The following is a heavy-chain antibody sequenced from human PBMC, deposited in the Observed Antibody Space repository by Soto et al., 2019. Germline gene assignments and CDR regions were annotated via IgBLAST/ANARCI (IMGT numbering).Heavy chain of an antibody. CDR2: INTGNGNT. CDR1: GITYTTYA. J-gene: IGHJ5*02. D-gene: IGHD5-12*01. V-gene: IGHV1-3*04. CDR3: ARAISGYVS. Sequence: QVQLVQSGAEVKKPGASVKVACKASGITYTTYAIHWVRQAPGQGLEWMGWINTGNGNTRYSHRFQGRVTLTTDTSASTSYMDVSSLTSEDTAVYFCARAISGYVSWGQGTLITVSS.